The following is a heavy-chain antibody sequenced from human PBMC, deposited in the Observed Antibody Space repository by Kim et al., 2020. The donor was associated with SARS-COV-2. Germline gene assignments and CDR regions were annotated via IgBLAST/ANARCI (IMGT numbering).Heavy chain of an antibody. CDR1: GFTFSSYD. CDR3: APGESGAFDI. D-gene: IGHD2-21*01. CDR2: IGTAGDT. J-gene: IGHJ3*02. Sequence: GGSLRLSCAASGFTFSSYDMHWVRQATGKGLEWVSAIGTAGDTYYSGSVMGRFTISRENANNTLYHQMNSLRAGDTAVYYCAPGESGAFDILGQGPMGTV. V-gene: IGHV3-13*01.